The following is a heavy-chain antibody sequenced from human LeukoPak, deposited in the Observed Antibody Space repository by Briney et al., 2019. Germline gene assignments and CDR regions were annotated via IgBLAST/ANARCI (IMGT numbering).Heavy chain of an antibody. J-gene: IGHJ4*02. CDR2: IYYSGST. D-gene: IGHD1-1*01. CDR3: ASLSLSYRLYFDY. CDR1: GGSISSYY. Sequence: SETLSLTCTVSGGSISSYYWSWIRQPPGKGQEWIGYIYYSGSTNYNPSLKSRVTISVDTSKNQFSLKLSSVTAADTAVYYCASLSLSYRLYFDYWGQGTLVTVSS. V-gene: IGHV4-59*01.